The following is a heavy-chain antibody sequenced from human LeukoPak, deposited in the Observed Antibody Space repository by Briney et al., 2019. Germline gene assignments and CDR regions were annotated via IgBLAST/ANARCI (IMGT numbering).Heavy chain of an antibody. CDR3: ARERESYYGSGSYYLSSSWFDP. D-gene: IGHD3-10*01. Sequence: ASVKVSCKASGYTFTSYAISWVRQAPGQGLEWMGGIIPIFGTANYAQKFQGRVTITADESTSTAYMELSSLRSEDTAVYYCARERESYYGSGSYYLSSSWFDPWGQGTLVTVSS. CDR1: GYTFTSYA. CDR2: IIPIFGTA. V-gene: IGHV1-69*13. J-gene: IGHJ5*02.